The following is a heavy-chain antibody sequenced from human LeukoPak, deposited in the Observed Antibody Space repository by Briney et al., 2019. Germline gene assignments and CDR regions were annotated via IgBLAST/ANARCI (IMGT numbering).Heavy chain of an antibody. D-gene: IGHD2-2*01. Sequence: ASVTVSCKTSGYTFTGSYLHWVRQVPGQGLEWMGWTNPSTGGTKSVQPFEGRVTMTRDTSNTTGYLELRSLRLDDTATYYCARGGAFCSITTCHEFDHWGQGTLVIVSS. CDR3: ARGGAFCSITTCHEFDH. CDR1: GYTFTGSY. J-gene: IGHJ4*02. CDR2: TNPSTGGT. V-gene: IGHV1-2*02.